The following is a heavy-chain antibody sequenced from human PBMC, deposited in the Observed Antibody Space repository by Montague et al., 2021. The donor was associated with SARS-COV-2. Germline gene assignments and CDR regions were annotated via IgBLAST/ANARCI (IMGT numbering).Heavy chain of an antibody. V-gene: IGHV4-61*02. D-gene: IGHD3-22*01. CDR3: ARDYYDSTGLNWFDP. CDR1: GGSIITGSNFY. J-gene: IGHJ5*02. Sequence: TLSLTCAVPGGSIITGSNFYWGWIRQSAGKGLEWIGRIHSSGGTNYNPSLKSRLTMSVDSSANQFSLKLTSVTAADTAVYYCARDYYDSTGLNWFDPWGQGLLVTVSS. CDR2: IHSSGGT.